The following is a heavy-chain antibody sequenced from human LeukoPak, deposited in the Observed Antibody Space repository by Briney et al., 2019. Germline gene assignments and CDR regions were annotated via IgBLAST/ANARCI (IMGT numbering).Heavy chain of an antibody. V-gene: IGHV3-48*02. CDR1: GFTFSSYT. D-gene: IGHD1-26*01. CDR3: ARDKSGSDSARGAVIDI. Sequence: PGGSLRLSCAASGFTFSSYTMNWVRKAPGKGLEWISYISSSSSIMYYADSVKGRFSISRDNAKNSLYLQMNSLRDEGTAVYYCARDKSGSDSARGAVIDICGQGAIVTVSS. J-gene: IGHJ3*02. CDR2: ISSSSSIM.